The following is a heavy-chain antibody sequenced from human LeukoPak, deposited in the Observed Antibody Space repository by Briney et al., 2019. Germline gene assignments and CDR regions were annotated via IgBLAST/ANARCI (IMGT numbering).Heavy chain of an antibody. CDR2: IWNDGSIK. J-gene: IGHJ3*02. CDR3: ARDDWNCGKYTFDI. D-gene: IGHD1-7*01. V-gene: IGHV3-33*01. CDR1: GFTFSTYG. Sequence: GGSLRLSCAASGFTFSTYGMHWVRQAPGKGLEWVAVIWNDGSIKYYIDSVKGRFTISRDNSKNTLYLQMYSLRAEDTAVYYCARDDWNCGKYTFDIWGLGTMVTVAS.